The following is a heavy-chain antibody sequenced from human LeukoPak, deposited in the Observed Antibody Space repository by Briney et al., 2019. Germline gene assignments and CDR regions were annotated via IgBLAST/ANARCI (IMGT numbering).Heavy chain of an antibody. V-gene: IGHV4-34*01. CDR2: INHSGST. Sequence: SETLSLTCAVYGGSFSGYYWSWIRQPPGKGLEWIGEINHSGSTNYNPSLKSQVTISVDTSKNQFSLKLSSVTAADTAVYYCARGVLMVYAIRRAGWFDPWGQGTLVTVSS. CDR1: GGSFSGYY. CDR3: ARGVLMVYAIRRAGWFDP. D-gene: IGHD2-8*01. J-gene: IGHJ5*02.